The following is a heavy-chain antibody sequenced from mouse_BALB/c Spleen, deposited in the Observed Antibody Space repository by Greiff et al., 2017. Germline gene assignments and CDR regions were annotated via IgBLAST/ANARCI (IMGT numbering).Heavy chain of an antibody. CDR1: GYTFTSYV. CDR3: AEGRYDGTRFDY. J-gene: IGHJ2*01. D-gene: IGHD2-14*01. CDR2: INPYNDGT. V-gene: IGHV1-14*01. Sequence: VHVKQSGPELVKPGASVKMSCKASGYTFTSYVMHWVKQKPGQGLEWIGYINPYNDGTKYNEKFKGKATLTSDKSSSTAYMELSSLTSEDSAVYYCAEGRYDGTRFDYWGQGTTLTVSS.